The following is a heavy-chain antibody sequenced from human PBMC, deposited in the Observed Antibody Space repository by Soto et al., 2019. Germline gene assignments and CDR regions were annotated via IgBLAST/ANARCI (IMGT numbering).Heavy chain of an antibody. J-gene: IGHJ6*01. V-gene: IGHV5-51*04. CDR3: PLHSIIGSPLYLLEV. CDR2: ICISESDT. Sequence: GESLKISCKGSGYTSTNIWIGWVRQMPGKGMEWMGIICISESDTRYSPSFQGQVTISADKPINTAYRQWSRLTASDTAVYYCPLHSIIGSPLYLLEVSAQGTTVTVAS. D-gene: IGHD2-15*01. CDR1: GYTSTNIW.